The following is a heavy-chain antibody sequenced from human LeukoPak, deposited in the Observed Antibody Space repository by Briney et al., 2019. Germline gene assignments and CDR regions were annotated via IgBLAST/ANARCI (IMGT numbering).Heavy chain of an antibody. CDR1: GFTFSRHG. CDR3: ARSRGSCYSCGDY. Sequence: PGGSLRLSCAPSGFTFSRHGMHWVRQAPGKGLEWVAIISNDGSRKYYAHSVEGRFTISRDNSKNTPYLQMDSLRAEDTAVYYCARSRGSCYSCGDYWGQGTLVTVSS. V-gene: IGHV3-30*03. CDR2: ISNDGSRK. J-gene: IGHJ4*02. D-gene: IGHD2-15*01.